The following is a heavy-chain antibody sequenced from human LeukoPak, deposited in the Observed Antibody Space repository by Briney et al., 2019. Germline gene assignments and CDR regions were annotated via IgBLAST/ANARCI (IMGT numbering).Heavy chain of an antibody. J-gene: IGHJ5*02. CDR1: GFTFSSYW. D-gene: IGHD6-13*01. V-gene: IGHV3-7*01. CDR3: ARDLSTGAAGENWFDP. CDR2: IKQDGSEK. Sequence: GGSLRLSCAASGFTFSSYWMSWVRQAPGKGLEWVANIKQDGSEKYYVDSVKGRFTISRDNAKNSLYLQINSLRAEDTAVYYCARDLSTGAAGENWFDPWGQGTLVTVSS.